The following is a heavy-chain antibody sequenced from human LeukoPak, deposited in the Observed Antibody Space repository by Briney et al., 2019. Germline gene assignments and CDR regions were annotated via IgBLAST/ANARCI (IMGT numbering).Heavy chain of an antibody. CDR2: ISSSSSTI. V-gene: IGHV3-48*01. CDR1: GFTFSSYS. Sequence: GGSLRLSCAASGFTFSSYSMNWVRQAPGKGLEWVSYISSSSSTIYYADSVKGRFTISRDNAKNSLYLQMNSLRVEDTAVYYCARVGYDFWSGYYDDAFDIWGQGTMVTVSS. CDR3: ARVGYDFWSGYYDDAFDI. J-gene: IGHJ3*02. D-gene: IGHD3-3*01.